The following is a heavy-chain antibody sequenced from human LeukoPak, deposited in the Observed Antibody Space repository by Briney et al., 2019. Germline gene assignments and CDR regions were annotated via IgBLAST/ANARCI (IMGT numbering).Heavy chain of an antibody. CDR1: GYTFTGYY. D-gene: IGHD6-6*01. V-gene: IGHV1-2*02. CDR2: INPNSGGT. CDR3: ARGSITARLTRQYFDY. Sequence: ASVKVSCKASGYTFTGYYMHWVRQAPGQGLEWMGWINPNSGGTNYAQKFQGRVTMTRDTSISTAYMELSRLRSDDTAVYYCARGSITARLTRQYFDYWGQGTLVTVSS. J-gene: IGHJ4*02.